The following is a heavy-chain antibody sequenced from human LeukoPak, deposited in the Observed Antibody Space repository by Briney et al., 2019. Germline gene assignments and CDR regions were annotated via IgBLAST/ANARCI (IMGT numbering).Heavy chain of an antibody. D-gene: IGHD3-22*01. CDR3: TRDCDTSGNYYGWFDP. V-gene: IGHV3-74*01. J-gene: IGHJ5*02. CDR2: IKYDGSST. CDR1: GFTFTSYW. Sequence: PGGSLRLSCAASGFTFTSYWMHWVRQIPGKGLVWLSRIKYDGSSTTYADSVKGRFTISRDNAKNTLYLQMNSLRAEDTAVYYCTRDCDTSGNYYGWFDPWGQGALVTVSS.